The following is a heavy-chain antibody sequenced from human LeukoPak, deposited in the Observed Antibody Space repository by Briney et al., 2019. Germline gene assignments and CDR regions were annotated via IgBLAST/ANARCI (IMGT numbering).Heavy chain of an antibody. CDR3: ATKQWLNS. V-gene: IGHV3-21*01. CDR1: GFTFSPYS. Sequence: GGSLRLSCAASGFTFSPYSMTWVRQAPGKGLEWVSSISSGGDDIYYSDLVKGRFTISRDSAKNSLFLQMSNLRADDPAVYYCATKQWLNSWGQGTRVIVSS. D-gene: IGHD6-19*01. J-gene: IGHJ4*02. CDR2: ISSGGDDI.